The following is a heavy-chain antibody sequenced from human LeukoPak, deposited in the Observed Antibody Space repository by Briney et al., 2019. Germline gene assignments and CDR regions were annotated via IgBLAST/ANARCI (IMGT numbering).Heavy chain of an antibody. CDR1: GGSISSGAYY. D-gene: IGHD6-13*01. J-gene: IGHJ4*02. CDR3: ASHRHSSSWAFDY. Sequence: SETLSLTCTVSGGSISSGAYYWSWIRQRPGKGLEWIGYIYYSGSTYYNPSLKSRVTISVDTSKNQFSLKLSSVSAADTAVYYCASHRHSSSWAFDYWGQGTLVTVSS. CDR2: IYYSGST. V-gene: IGHV4-31*03.